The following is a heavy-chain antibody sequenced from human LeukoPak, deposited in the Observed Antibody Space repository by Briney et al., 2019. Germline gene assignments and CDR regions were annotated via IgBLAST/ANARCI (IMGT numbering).Heavy chain of an antibody. CDR3: ARSGPWIQLWADAFDI. D-gene: IGHD5-18*01. Sequence: SVKVSCKASGGTFSSYAISWVRQAPGQGLEWMGGIIPIFGTANYAQKFQGRVTITADESTSTAYMELSSLRSEDTAVYYCARSGPWIQLWADAFDIWGQGTMVTVSS. CDR1: GGTFSSYA. J-gene: IGHJ3*02. CDR2: IIPIFGTA. V-gene: IGHV1-69*01.